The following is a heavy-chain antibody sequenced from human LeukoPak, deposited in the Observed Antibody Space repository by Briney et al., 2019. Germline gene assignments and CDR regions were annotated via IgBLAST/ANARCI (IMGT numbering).Heavy chain of an antibody. D-gene: IGHD6-19*01. V-gene: IGHV4-59*08. CDR1: DGSISNYY. J-gene: IGHJ5*02. CDR3: ARNSAVATSRSWFDP. Sequence: PSETLSLTCSVFDGSISNYYWSWLRQPPEKGLEWIGYAYYSGSTTYNPSLESRVTISVDTSKNQFSLKLTAVTAADTAVYYCARNSAVATSRSWFDPWGQGTLVTVSS. CDR2: AYYSGST.